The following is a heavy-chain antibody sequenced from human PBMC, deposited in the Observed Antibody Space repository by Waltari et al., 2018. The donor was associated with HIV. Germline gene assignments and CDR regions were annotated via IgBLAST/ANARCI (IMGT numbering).Heavy chain of an antibody. CDR1: EYTFTRFD. CDR3: ARVGWEPLGMDI. CDR2: MNPKSGKR. Sequence: QVQLVQSGAEVKKPGASLKVSCKASEYTFTRFDINWVRQATGKGLEWMGWMNPKSGKRDYAQKFQGRLTLTRDTSTSTAYMELSSLKSDDTAVYYCARVGWEPLGMDIWGQGTTVTVSS. D-gene: IGHD1-1*01. V-gene: IGHV1-8*01. J-gene: IGHJ6*02.